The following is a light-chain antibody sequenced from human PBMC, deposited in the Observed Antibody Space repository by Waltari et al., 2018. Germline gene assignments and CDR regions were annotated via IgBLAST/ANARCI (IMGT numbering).Light chain of an antibody. CDR3: CSYAGSAISV. Sequence: QSALTQTATVSGSPGQSITISCSGTSSDIGNYNLVSWYQQHPGKAPTLIIYDVNKRPSGVSNRFSGSKSVNTAFLTISGLQTADEADYYCCSYAGSAISVFGGGTKVTVL. CDR2: DVN. CDR1: SSDIGNYNL. J-gene: IGLJ3*02. V-gene: IGLV2-23*02.